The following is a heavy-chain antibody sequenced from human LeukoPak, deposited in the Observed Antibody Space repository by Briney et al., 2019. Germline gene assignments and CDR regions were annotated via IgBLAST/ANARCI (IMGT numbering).Heavy chain of an antibody. CDR3: ARDSELLEWLPDSDL. V-gene: IGHV3-21*05. D-gene: IGHD3-3*01. Sequence: GGSLRLPCAASGFTFSSYSMNWVRQAPGKGLEWVSYISSSNSYIYYADSVKGRFTVSRDNAKNSVYLQMNSLRAEDTAVYYCARDSELLEWLPDSDLWGQGTLVTVSS. CDR1: GFTFSSYS. CDR2: ISSSNSYI. J-gene: IGHJ5*02.